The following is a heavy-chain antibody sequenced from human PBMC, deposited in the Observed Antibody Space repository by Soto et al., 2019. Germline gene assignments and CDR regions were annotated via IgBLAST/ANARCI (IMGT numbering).Heavy chain of an antibody. CDR3: AKNGCSYPAGYPYYYYGDV. D-gene: IGHD2-15*01. V-gene: IGHV3-23*01. CDR1: GFRLSDSA. J-gene: IGHJ6*03. Sequence: EVQLLESGGGLVQPGGSLRLSCAASGFRLSDSAVSWVRHAPGKGLEWVSSLTVTGDSAFYSDSVKGRFTISRDISKSTLYLQMNSLRAEDTAVYYCAKNGCSYPAGYPYYYYGDVWGRGTTVTVSS. CDR2: LTVTGDSA.